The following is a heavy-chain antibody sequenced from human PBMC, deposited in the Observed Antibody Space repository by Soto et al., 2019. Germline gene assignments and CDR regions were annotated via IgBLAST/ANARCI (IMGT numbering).Heavy chain of an antibody. J-gene: IGHJ3*02. CDR2: IKQDGSEK. V-gene: IGHV3-7*01. CDR1: GFTFSSYW. CDR3: ARHLARQDRLRFAFDI. Sequence: EVQLVESGGDLVQPGGSLRLSCAASGFTFSSYWMSWVRQAPGKGLEWVANIKQDGSEKFYVDCVKGRFTASRDNAKNSLYLQMKSRRAKDTAVYYCARHLARQDRLRFAFDIWGQGTLVTVSS. D-gene: IGHD5-12*01.